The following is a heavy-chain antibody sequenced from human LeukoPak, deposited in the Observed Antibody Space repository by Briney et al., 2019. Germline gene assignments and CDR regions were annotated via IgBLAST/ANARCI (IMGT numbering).Heavy chain of an antibody. Sequence: SQTLSLTCAVSGGSISSGGYSWSWIRQPPGKGLEWIGYIYHSGSTYYNPSLKSRVTISVDRYKNQFSLKLSSVTAADTAVYYCARVGSGWPDAFDIWGQGTMVTVSS. J-gene: IGHJ3*02. CDR3: ARVGSGWPDAFDI. V-gene: IGHV4-30-2*01. CDR2: IYHSGST. D-gene: IGHD6-19*01. CDR1: GGSISSGGYS.